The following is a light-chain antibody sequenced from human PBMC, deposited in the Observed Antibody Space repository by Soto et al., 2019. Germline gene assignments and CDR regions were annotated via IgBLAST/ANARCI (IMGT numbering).Light chain of an antibody. J-gene: IGKJ1*01. CDR1: QNINSW. CDR3: QQYSSGPWT. V-gene: IGKV1-5*03. CDR2: KAT. Sequence: DIRMTQSPSTLSASVGDRVTITCRASQNINSWLAWYHQKPGKAPKLLIFKATTLEKGVPSRFSGSGSGTEFTLTISSLQPDDFATYYCQQYSSGPWTFGQGTKVEIK.